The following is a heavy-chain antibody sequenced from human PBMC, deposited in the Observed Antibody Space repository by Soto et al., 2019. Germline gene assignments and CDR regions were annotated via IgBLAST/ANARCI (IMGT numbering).Heavy chain of an antibody. V-gene: IGHV3-23*01. CDR3: AKDGGVATGYGMDV. CDR1: GFTFSSYA. J-gene: IGHJ6*02. D-gene: IGHD5-12*01. CDR2: ISGSGGST. Sequence: GGSLRLSCAASGFTFSSYAMSWVRQAPGKGLEWVSAISGSGGSTYYADSVKGRFTISRDNSKNTLYLQMNSLRAEDTAVYYCAKDGGVATGYGMDVWGQGTTVTVSS.